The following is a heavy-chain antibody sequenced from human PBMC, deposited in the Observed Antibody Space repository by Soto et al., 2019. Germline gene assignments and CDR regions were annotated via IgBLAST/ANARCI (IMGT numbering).Heavy chain of an antibody. Sequence: QVQLVQSGAEVKKPGSSVKVSCKASGGTFSSYAISWVRQAPGQGLEWMGGIIPIFGTANYAQKFQGRVTITVEKSTSNAYMELSSLRSEDTAVYYCARWGAGGGSGSYYWFDPWGQGTLVTVSS. V-gene: IGHV1-69*06. CDR2: IIPIFGTA. J-gene: IGHJ5*02. D-gene: IGHD3-10*01. CDR3: ARWGAGGGSGSYYWFDP. CDR1: GGTFSSYA.